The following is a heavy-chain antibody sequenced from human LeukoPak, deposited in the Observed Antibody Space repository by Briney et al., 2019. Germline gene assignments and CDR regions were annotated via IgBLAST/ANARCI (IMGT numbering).Heavy chain of an antibody. V-gene: IGHV3-33*01. Sequence: GGSLRLSCAASGFTFRSHGMHWVRQAPGKGPEWVAFIWYDGSNKYYTDSVKGRFTISRDNSKNTLYLQMNSLRAEDTAVYYCAGDRATSYFDYWGQGALVTVSS. CDR3: AGDRATSYFDY. CDR1: GFTFRSHG. J-gene: IGHJ4*02. CDR2: IWYDGSNK. D-gene: IGHD1-26*01.